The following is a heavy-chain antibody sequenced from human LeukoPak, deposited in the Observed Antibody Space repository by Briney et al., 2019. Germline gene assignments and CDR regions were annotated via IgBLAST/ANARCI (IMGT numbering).Heavy chain of an antibody. CDR3: TKEDAVAPPRYAFDV. Sequence: GRSLRLSCAASGFTFSSYAMNWVRQAPGKGLEWVAVISYDGSNKYYADSVKGRFTISRDNSKNTLYLQMNSLRVEDTAVYYCTKEDAVAPPRYAFDVWGQGTMVTVSS. D-gene: IGHD2-2*01. J-gene: IGHJ3*01. V-gene: IGHV3-30-3*01. CDR1: GFTFSSYA. CDR2: ISYDGSNK.